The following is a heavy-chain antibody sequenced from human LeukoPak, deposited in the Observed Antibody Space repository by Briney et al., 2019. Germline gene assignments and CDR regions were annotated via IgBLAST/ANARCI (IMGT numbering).Heavy chain of an antibody. CDR3: ARDRGSSSWYYFDY. J-gene: IGHJ4*02. CDR2: IKQDGSEK. CDR1: GFTFSSYW. Sequence: GGSLRLSCAASGFTFSSYWMSWVRQAPGKGLEWVANIKQDGSEKYYVDSVKGRFTISRDNAKNSLYLQVNSLRAEDTAVYYCARDRGSSSWYYFDYWGQGTLVTVSS. D-gene: IGHD6-13*01. V-gene: IGHV3-7*01.